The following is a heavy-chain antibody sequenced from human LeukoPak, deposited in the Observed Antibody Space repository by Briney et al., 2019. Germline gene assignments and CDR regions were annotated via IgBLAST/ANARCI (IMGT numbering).Heavy chain of an antibody. CDR1: GYTFTGYY. CDR2: INPNSGGT. J-gene: IGHJ4*02. V-gene: IGHV1-2*02. CDR3: ARVRQYYDFWSGATPSFDY. Sequence: GASVKVSCKASGYTFTGYYMHWVRQAPGQGLEWMGWINPNSGGTNYAQKFQGRVTMTRDTSISTAYMELSRLRSDDTAVYYCARVRQYYDFWSGATPSFDYWGRGTLVTVSS. D-gene: IGHD3-3*01.